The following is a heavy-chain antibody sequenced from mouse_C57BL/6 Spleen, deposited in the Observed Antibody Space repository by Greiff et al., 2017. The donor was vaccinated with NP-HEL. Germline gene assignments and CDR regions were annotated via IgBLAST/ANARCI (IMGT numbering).Heavy chain of an antibody. CDR3: ARSPLEAMDY. J-gene: IGHJ4*01. Sequence: EVKLVESGGGLVKPGGSLKLSCAASGFTFSDYGMHWVRQAPEKGLEWVAYISSGSSSIYYADTVKGRFTISRDNAKNTLFLQMTSLRSEDTAMYYWARSPLEAMDYWGQGTSVTVSS. CDR1: GFTFSDYG. V-gene: IGHV5-17*01. CDR2: ISSGSSSI.